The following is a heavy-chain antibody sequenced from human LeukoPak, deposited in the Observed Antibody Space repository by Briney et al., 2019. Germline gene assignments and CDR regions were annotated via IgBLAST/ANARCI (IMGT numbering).Heavy chain of an antibody. V-gene: IGHV3-23*01. CDR2: IRDSGSST. D-gene: IGHD1-26*01. CDR3: AKYGPQDSGSSHFDY. Sequence: GESLRLSCAASGFTFSSYAMSWVRQAPGKRLEWVSAIRDSGSSTHYADSVKGRFTTSRDNSKNTLFLQMNSLRAEDTAIYYCAKYGPQDSGSSHFDYWGQGALVTVSS. J-gene: IGHJ4*02. CDR1: GFTFSSYA.